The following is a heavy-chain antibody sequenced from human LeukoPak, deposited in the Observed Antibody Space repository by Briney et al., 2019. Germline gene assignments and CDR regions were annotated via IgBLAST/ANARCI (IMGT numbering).Heavy chain of an antibody. V-gene: IGHV1-69*13. Sequence: ASVKVSCKASGYTFTSYYMHWVRQAPGQGLEWMGGIIPIFGTANYAQKFQGRVTITADESTSTAYMELSSLRSEDTAVYYCAFTYYYDSSADYWGQGTLVTVSS. D-gene: IGHD3-22*01. CDR3: AFTYYYDSSADY. J-gene: IGHJ4*02. CDR2: IIPIFGTA. CDR1: GYTFTSYY.